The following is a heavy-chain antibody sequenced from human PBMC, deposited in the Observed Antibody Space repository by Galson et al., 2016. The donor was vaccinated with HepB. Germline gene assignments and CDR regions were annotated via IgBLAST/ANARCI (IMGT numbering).Heavy chain of an antibody. Sequence: SLRLSCAVSGLTFSGSAVHWVRQASGKGLEWVGHIRSKANNYATAYAASVKGRLTISRDDSKNTAYLQMNSLKTEDTAVYYCTRHLDPGYSSSWYFWFDPWGQGTLVTVSS. CDR1: GLTFSGSA. CDR3: TRHLDPGYSSSWYFWFDP. D-gene: IGHD6-13*01. J-gene: IGHJ5*02. CDR2: IRSKANNYAT. V-gene: IGHV3-73*01.